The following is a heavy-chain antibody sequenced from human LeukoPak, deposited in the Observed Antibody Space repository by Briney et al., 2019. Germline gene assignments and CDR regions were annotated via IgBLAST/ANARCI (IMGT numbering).Heavy chain of an antibody. D-gene: IGHD6-13*01. Sequence: SETLSLTCTVSGASISSYYWSWIRQPAGKGLEWIGHIYPSGSTNYNPSLKTRVTISVDKSKNQFSLKLNSVTAADTAVYYCARSDGSSWYYFDFWGQGTLVTVSS. V-gene: IGHV4-4*07. CDR2: IYPSGST. CDR1: GASISSYY. J-gene: IGHJ4*02. CDR3: ARSDGSSWYYFDF.